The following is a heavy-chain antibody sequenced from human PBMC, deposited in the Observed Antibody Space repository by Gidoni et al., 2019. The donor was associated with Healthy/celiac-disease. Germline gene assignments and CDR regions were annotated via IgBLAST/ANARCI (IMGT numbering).Heavy chain of an antibody. V-gene: IGHV1-69*01. D-gene: IGHD1-26*01. Sequence: QVQLVQSGAEVKQPGSSVRVSCTASGRPFSSYAIRWVRQAPGQGLEWMGGIIPIFGTANYAQKCQGRVTITADESTSTAYMELSSLRSEDTAVYYCARTPLPTSYFDYWGQGTLVTVSS. CDR3: ARTPLPTSYFDY. CDR1: GRPFSSYA. CDR2: IIPIFGTA. J-gene: IGHJ4*02.